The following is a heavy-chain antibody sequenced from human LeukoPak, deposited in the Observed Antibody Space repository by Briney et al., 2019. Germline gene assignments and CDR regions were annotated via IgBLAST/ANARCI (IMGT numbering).Heavy chain of an antibody. Sequence: SETLSLTCTVSGVSISSSYSYWGWLRQPPGMGLEWIGSIYYTGNTYYNASLKSQVSISIDTSKNQFSLKLTSVTAADTAVYYCARQTGSGLFILPGGQGTLVTVSS. CDR1: GVSISSSYSY. CDR2: IYYTGNT. V-gene: IGHV4-39*01. J-gene: IGHJ4*02. CDR3: ARQTGSGLFILP. D-gene: IGHD3/OR15-3a*01.